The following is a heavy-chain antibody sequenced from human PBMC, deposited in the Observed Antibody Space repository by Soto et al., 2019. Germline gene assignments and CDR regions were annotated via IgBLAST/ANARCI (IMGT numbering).Heavy chain of an antibody. J-gene: IGHJ6*02. CDR1: GGTFGSYT. CDR3: ARQKAMPPHFYSGMDV. CDR2: IIPMFGTA. V-gene: IGHV1-69*06. Sequence: QVHLVQSGAEVKKPGSSVMVSCTASGGTFGSYTVTWVRQAPGQGLEWMGEIIPMFGTASYAQKFQGRVTLTADKSTTTAHMELSSLSSDDTAVYFCARQKAMPPHFYSGMDVWGQGTTVIVSS. D-gene: IGHD2-2*01.